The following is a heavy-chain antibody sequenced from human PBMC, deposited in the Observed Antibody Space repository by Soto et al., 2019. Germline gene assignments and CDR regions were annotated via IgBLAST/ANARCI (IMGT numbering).Heavy chain of an antibody. V-gene: IGHV3-23*01. CDR2: ISASGGST. CDR3: AKDKGYTYGHEFWLN. J-gene: IGHJ4*02. D-gene: IGHD1-1*01. CDR1: GFTFSSYV. Sequence: EVQLLESGGGLVQPGGSLRLSCAASGFTFSSYVMSWVRQAPGKGLEWVSTISASGGSTYYPDSVRGRFTISRDNSKNTLYLQMNSLRADDTAVYYCAKDKGYTYGHEFWLNWGQGTLVTVSS.